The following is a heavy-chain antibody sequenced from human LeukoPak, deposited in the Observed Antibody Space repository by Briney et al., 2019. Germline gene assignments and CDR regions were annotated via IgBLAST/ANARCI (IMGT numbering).Heavy chain of an antibody. V-gene: IGHV4-61*02. J-gene: IGHJ4*02. CDR3: AGTTNGDYDY. CDR1: GGSISSGSYY. CDR2: IYTSGST. D-gene: IGHD4-17*01. Sequence: SETLSLTCTVSGGSISSGSYYWSWIRQPAGKGLEWIGRIYTSGSTNYNPSLKSRVTISVDTSKNQFSLKLSSVTAADTAVYYCAGTTNGDYDYWGQGTLVTVSS.